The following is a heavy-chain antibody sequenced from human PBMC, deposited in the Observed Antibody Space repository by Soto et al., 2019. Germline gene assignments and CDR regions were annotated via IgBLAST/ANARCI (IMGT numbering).Heavy chain of an antibody. CDR3: ARDGGYDILTGYPKTQYYFDY. D-gene: IGHD3-9*01. J-gene: IGHJ4*02. V-gene: IGHV3-30-3*01. CDR2: ISYDGSNK. CDR1: GFTFSSYA. Sequence: GGSLRLSCAASGFTFSSYAMHWVRQAPGKGLEWVAVISYDGSNKYYADSVKGRFTISRDNSKNTLYLQMNSLRAEDTAVYYCARDGGYDILTGYPKTQYYFDYWGQGTLVTVSS.